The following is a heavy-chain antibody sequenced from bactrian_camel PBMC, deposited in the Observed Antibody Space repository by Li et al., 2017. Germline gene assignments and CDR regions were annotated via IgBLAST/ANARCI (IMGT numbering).Heavy chain of an antibody. V-gene: IGHV3S40*01. D-gene: IGHD4*01. Sequence: DVQLVESGGGSVQAGGSLRLSCAASGYTYSMGWFRQAPGKERERVAAISATGGNPYCADSVKGRFTISRDNAKNTVDLQMNNLKPEDTDMYYCVGGRNTYSDGSLVFWGQGTQVTVS. CDR1: GYTYS. CDR2: ISATGGNP. J-gene: IGHJ4*01. CDR3: VGGRNTYSDGSLVF.